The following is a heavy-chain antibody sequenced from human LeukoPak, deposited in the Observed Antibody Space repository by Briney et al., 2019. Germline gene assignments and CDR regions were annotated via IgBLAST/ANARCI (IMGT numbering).Heavy chain of an antibody. CDR2: IIPIFGTA. V-gene: IGHV1-69*05. CDR3: ARGDSSGYYHYYYMDV. J-gene: IGHJ6*03. Sequence: SVKVSCKASGGTFSSYAISWVRQAPGQALEWMGGIIPIFGTANYAQKFQGRVTITTDESTSTAYMELSSLRSEDTAVYYCARGDSSGYYHYYYMDVWGRGTTVTVSS. D-gene: IGHD3-22*01. CDR1: GGTFSSYA.